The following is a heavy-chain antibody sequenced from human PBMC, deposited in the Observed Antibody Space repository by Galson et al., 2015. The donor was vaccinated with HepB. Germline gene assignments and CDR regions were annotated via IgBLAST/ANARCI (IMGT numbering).Heavy chain of an antibody. Sequence: SLRLSCAASGFTFSTYAMHWVRQAPGKGLEWVAVISFDGANKYYADSVKGRFTISRDNSKNTLYLQMSSLRPEDTTVYYCATREYPPPAGYWGQGTLVTVSS. CDR2: ISFDGANK. V-gene: IGHV3-30*03. CDR3: ATREYPPPAGY. D-gene: IGHD2-2*01. J-gene: IGHJ4*02. CDR1: GFTFSTYA.